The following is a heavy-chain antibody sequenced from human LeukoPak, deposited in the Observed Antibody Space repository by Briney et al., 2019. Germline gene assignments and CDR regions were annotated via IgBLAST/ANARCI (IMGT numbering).Heavy chain of an antibody. J-gene: IGHJ4*02. CDR2: INPSGGST. Sequence: ASVKVSCKASGYTFTSYYMHWVRQAPGQGLEWMGIINPSGGSTSYAQKFQGRVTMTRDMSTSTVYKELSSLRSEDTAVYYCARDSSSWGPLRYWGQGTLVTVFS. D-gene: IGHD6-13*01. CDR3: ARDSSSWGPLRY. CDR1: GYTFTSYY. V-gene: IGHV1-46*01.